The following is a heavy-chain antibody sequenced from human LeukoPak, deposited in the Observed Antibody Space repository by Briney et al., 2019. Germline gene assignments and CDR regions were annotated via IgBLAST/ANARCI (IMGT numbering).Heavy chain of an antibody. CDR3: AKDEYYYDSSGYVY. CDR2: ISGSGGST. V-gene: IGHV3-23*01. J-gene: IGHJ4*02. D-gene: IGHD3-22*01. CDR1: GFTFSSYA. Sequence: GGSLRLSCAASGFTFSSYAMSWVRQAPGKGLEWVSAISGSGGSTYYADSAKGRFTISRDNSKNTLYLQMNSLRAEDTAVYYCAKDEYYYDSSGYVYWGQGTLVTVSS.